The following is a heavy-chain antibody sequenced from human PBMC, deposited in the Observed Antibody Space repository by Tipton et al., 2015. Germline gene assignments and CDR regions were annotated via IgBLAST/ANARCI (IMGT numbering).Heavy chain of an antibody. CDR3: ARVPFDYFDY. CDR1: GEYISSGGYY. J-gene: IGHJ4*02. Sequence: LSLTCTVSGEYISSGGYYWSWSRQYQGKGLEWLGHSYYSGSTYYNPSLKSRLTISVDMSKNQFSLKLSSVTAADTAVYYCARVPFDYFDYWGQGILVTVSS. CDR2: SYYSGST. V-gene: IGHV4-31*03.